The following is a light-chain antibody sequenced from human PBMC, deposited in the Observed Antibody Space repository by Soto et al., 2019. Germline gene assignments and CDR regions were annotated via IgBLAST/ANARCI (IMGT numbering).Light chain of an antibody. CDR3: MPGTHWPPYT. J-gene: IGKJ2*01. V-gene: IGKV2-30*01. Sequence: DVAMTQSPLSLPVTLGQPASISCRSSQSLTYSDGNTYLNWFHLRPGQSPRRLIYKVSNRDSGVPARFSGSESGTYFTRKMSRVEAEYVGVYYSMPGTHWPPYTSRQATKLEI. CDR2: KVS. CDR1: QSLTYSDGNTY.